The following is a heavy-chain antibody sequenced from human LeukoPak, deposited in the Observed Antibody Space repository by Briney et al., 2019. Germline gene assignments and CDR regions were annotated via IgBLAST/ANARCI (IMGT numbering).Heavy chain of an antibody. CDR1: GFTFSSYW. CDR2: INSDGSST. D-gene: IGHD3-3*01. J-gene: IGHJ5*02. Sequence: GGSLRLSCAASGFTFSSYWMHWVRQAPGKGLVWVSRINSDGSSTDYADSVKGRFTISRDNAKNTLYLQTNSLRAEDTAVYYCARVIPRFLEWLLYPWGQGTLVTVSS. V-gene: IGHV3-74*01. CDR3: ARVIPRFLEWLLYP.